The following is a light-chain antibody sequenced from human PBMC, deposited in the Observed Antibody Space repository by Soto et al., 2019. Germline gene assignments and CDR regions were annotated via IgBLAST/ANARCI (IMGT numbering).Light chain of an antibody. CDR3: QQYNTYPWT. J-gene: IGKJ1*01. CDR2: GAS. Sequence: DIQITQSPSSLPASVGDRVTITCRASQDIGKYLVWYQQKPWQVPSLLIYGASTLHSGVPSRFSGSGSGTYFTLTITSLQPDDFATYYCQQYNTYPWTFGQGTKVELK. V-gene: IGKV1-27*01. CDR1: QDIGKY.